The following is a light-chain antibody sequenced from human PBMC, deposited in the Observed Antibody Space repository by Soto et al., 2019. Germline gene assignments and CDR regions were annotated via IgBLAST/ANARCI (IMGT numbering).Light chain of an antibody. CDR3: HHFGSSTPALT. J-gene: IGKJ2*01. CDR2: GAS. V-gene: IGKV3-20*01. CDR1: QSVSTRY. Sequence: ESMLTQSPGTLSLSPGERATLSCRASQSVSTRYLAWYQQKPGQAPRLLIYGASIRATGIPDMFSGSGTGTDLPFTITIMKPEDFAVYYCHHFGSSTPALTFGQGTKLEI.